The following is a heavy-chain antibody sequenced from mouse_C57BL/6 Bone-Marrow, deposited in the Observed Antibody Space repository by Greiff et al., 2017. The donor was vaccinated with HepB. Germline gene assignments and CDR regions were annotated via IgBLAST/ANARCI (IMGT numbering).Heavy chain of an antibody. D-gene: IGHD1-1*01. CDR1: GYTFTSYW. CDR3: ATHYYGSSYWYFDV. CDR2: IDPSDSYT. Sequence: QVHVKQPGAELVMPGASVKLSCKASGYTFTSYWMHWVKQRPGQGLEWIGEIDPSDSYTNYNQKFKGKSTLTVDKSSSTAYMQLSSLTSEDSAVYYCATHYYGSSYWYFDVWGTGTTVTVSS. V-gene: IGHV1-69*01. J-gene: IGHJ1*03.